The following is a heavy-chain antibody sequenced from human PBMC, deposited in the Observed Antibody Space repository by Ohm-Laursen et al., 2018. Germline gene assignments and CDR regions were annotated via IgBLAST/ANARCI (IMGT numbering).Heavy chain of an antibody. D-gene: IGHD5-18*01. CDR2: IYYSGST. V-gene: IGHV4-59*07. CDR1: GGSISNYY. J-gene: IGHJ4*02. CDR3: ARGPRGYSYGCDY. Sequence: SDTLSLTCTVSGGSISNYYWAWIRQPPGKGLEWIGYIYYSGSTNYNPSLKSRVTISVDTSKNQFSLKLSSVTAADTAVYYCARGPRGYSYGCDYWGQGTLVTVSS.